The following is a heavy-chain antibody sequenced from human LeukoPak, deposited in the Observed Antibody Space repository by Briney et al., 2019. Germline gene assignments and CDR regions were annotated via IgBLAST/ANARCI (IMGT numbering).Heavy chain of an antibody. CDR2: INQDGTEK. Sequence: GGSLRLSCAASGFTFSKYWMGWVRQVPGKGLKWVASINQDGTEKYYVDSVKGRFTISRDNAENSLYLQINSLGAEDTAVYHCARDTYGGFDSWGQGTLVTVSS. V-gene: IGHV3-7*01. CDR3: ARDTYGGFDS. D-gene: IGHD4-23*01. J-gene: IGHJ4*02. CDR1: GFTFSKYW.